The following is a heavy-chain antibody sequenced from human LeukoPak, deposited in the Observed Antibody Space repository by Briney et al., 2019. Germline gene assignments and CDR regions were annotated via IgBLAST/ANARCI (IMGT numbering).Heavy chain of an antibody. Sequence: GGSLRLSCAASGFTFSSYSMNWVRQAPGKGLEWVSSISSSSSYIYYADSVKGRFTISRDNAKNTLYLQMNSLRAEDTAVYYCAKDERAGPAAPKNDYWGQGTLVTVSS. CDR1: GFTFSSYS. V-gene: IGHV3-21*01. CDR2: ISSSSSYI. D-gene: IGHD2-2*01. J-gene: IGHJ4*02. CDR3: AKDERAGPAAPKNDY.